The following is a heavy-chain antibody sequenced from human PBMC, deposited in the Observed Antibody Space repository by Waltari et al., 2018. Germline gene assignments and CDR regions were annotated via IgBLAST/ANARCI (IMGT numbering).Heavy chain of an antibody. CDR3: ARAVYGMDV. CDR2: INTTTGNP. CDR1: GYTFTSFA. V-gene: IGHV7-4-1*02. J-gene: IGHJ6*02. Sequence: QVLLVQSGSELKKPGASVKISCKASGYTFTSFAINWVRQAPGQGLEWMGWINTTTGNPGYAQGFTGRIALSMDTSVSTAYLQIRSLKTEDTALYYCARAVYGMDVWGQGTTVTVSS.